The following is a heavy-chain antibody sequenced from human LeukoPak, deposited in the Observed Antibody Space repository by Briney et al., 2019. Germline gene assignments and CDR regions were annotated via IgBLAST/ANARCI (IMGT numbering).Heavy chain of an antibody. CDR1: GGSISSGSYY. D-gene: IGHD3-10*01. Sequence: SETLSLTCTVSGGSISSGSYYWSWIRQPAGKGLEWIGRIYTSGSTNYNPSLKSRVTISVDTSKNQFSLKLSSVTAADTAVYYCARDLRYYGSGSYYSWFDPWGQGTLVTVSS. V-gene: IGHV4-61*02. CDR3: ARDLRYYGSGSYYSWFDP. CDR2: IYTSGST. J-gene: IGHJ5*02.